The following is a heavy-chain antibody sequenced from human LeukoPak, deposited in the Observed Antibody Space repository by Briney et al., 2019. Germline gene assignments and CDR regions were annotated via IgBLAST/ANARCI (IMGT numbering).Heavy chain of an antibody. CDR3: ARQGPLTTAVTTRTNPFDY. Sequence: PSLTLSLTCTVPAGSISSSYWSLVRQPPRKRLVWIGYIYYSGSTNYNPSLKSRVTISVDTSKNQFSLKLNSVTAADTAVYYCARQGPLTTAVTTRTNPFDYWGQGTLVTVSS. CDR2: IYYSGST. CDR1: AGSISSSY. V-gene: IGHV4-59*08. J-gene: IGHJ4*02. D-gene: IGHD4-11*01.